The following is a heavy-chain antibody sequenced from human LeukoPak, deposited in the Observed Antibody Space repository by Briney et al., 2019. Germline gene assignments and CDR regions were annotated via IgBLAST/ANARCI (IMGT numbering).Heavy chain of an antibody. CDR2: ISWNSGSI. CDR1: GFTFDDYA. Sequence: GGSLRLSCAASGFTFDDYAMHWVRPAPGKGLEWVSGISWNSGSIGYADSVKGRFTISRDNAKNSLYLQMNSLRAEDTALYYCAKDIVGYCSGSCPENYYYGMDVWGQGTTVTVSS. J-gene: IGHJ6*02. CDR3: AKDIVGYCSGSCPENYYYGMDV. D-gene: IGHD2-15*01. V-gene: IGHV3-9*01.